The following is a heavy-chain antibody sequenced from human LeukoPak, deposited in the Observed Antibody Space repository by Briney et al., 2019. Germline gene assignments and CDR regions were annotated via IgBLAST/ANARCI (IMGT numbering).Heavy chain of an antibody. D-gene: IGHD1-26*01. CDR1: GFTFSSYS. CDR2: ISSSSSTI. Sequence: PGGSLRLSCAASGFTFSSYSMNSVRQAPGKGLEWVSYISSSSSTIYYADSVKGRFTISRDNAKNSLYLQMNSLRAEDTAVYYCARAVGAVYYYYMDVWGKGTTVTVSS. V-gene: IGHV3-48*01. CDR3: ARAVGAVYYYYMDV. J-gene: IGHJ6*03.